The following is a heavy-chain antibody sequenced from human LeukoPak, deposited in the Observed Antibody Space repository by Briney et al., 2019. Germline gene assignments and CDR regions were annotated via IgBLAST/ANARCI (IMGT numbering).Heavy chain of an antibody. CDR3: TRGSSGRRDN. D-gene: IGHD6-19*01. J-gene: IGHJ4*02. CDR2: MNPNSGNT. V-gene: IGHV1-8*01. CDR1: GYTFTSCD. Sequence: ASVKVSCKASGYTFTSCDINWVRQATGQGLEWMGRMNPNSGNTGYGQSFQGRITMTRDISIDTAYMELSNLTSEDTAIYYCTRGSSGRRDNWGQGTLVTVSA.